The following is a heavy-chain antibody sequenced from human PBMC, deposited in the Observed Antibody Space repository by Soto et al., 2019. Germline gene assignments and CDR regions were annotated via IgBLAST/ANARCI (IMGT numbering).Heavy chain of an antibody. CDR1: GGTFSSYA. CDR2: IIPIFGTA. CDR3: GSHPSRKNWFGP. J-gene: IGHJ5*02. Sequence: QVQLVQSGAEVKKPGSSVKVSCKASGGTFSSYAISWVRQAPGQGLEWMGGIIPIFGTANYAQKFQGRVTITGDESTSTAYKELSSLGSEDTAVYYCGSHPSRKNWFGPWGQGTLVTVSS. V-gene: IGHV1-69*12.